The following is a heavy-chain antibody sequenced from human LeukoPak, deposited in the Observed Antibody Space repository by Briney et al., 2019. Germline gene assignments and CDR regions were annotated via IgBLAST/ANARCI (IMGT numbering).Heavy chain of an antibody. CDR3: SHDFRSGYYLS. V-gene: IGHV3-66*01. J-gene: IGHJ5*02. Sequence: GGSLRLSCAASGFTVSSNYMSWVRQAPGKGLEWVSVIYSGGSTYYADSVKGRFTISRDNSKNTLYLQMNSLRAEDTAVYYCSHDFRSGYYLSWGQGTLVTVSS. D-gene: IGHD3-3*01. CDR2: IYSGGST. CDR1: GFTVSSNY.